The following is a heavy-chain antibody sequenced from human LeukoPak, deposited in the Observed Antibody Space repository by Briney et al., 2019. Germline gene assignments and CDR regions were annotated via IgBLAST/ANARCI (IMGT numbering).Heavy chain of an antibody. CDR2: IIPIFGAA. J-gene: IGHJ4*02. CDR1: GGTFSSYA. D-gene: IGHD6-13*01. Sequence: SVKVSCTASGGTFSSYAISWVRQAPGQGLEWMGGIIPIFGAANYAQKFQGRVTITADESTSTAYMELSSLRSEDTAVYYCARGQDLYSRIDYWGQGTLVTVSS. CDR3: ARGQDLYSRIDY. V-gene: IGHV1-69*13.